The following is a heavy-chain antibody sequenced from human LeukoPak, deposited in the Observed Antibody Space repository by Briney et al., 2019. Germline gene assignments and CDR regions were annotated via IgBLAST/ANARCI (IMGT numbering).Heavy chain of an antibody. J-gene: IGHJ4*02. CDR2: ISGSGGST. CDR1: GLTFSSYA. D-gene: IGHD3-9*01. CDR3: AKDVLELYDIYDY. V-gene: IGHV3-23*01. Sequence: GGSLRLSCAASGLTFSSYAMSWVRQAPGKGLEWVSAISGSGGSTFYADSVKGQFTISRDNSKNTLYLQMNSLRAEDTAVYYCAKDVLELYDIYDYWGQGTLVTVSS.